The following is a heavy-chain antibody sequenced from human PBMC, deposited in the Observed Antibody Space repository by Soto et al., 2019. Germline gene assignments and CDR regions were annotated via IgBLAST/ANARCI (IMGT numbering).Heavy chain of an antibody. Sequence: ASVKVSCKASGYAFTYYHMHWVRQAPGQGLEWLGVINPGDGRTRYTEKFQGRVTMTRDTSTSTVFMEMSSLRSDDTAVYFCARGREYSFGYNWFDPWGPGTLVTVSS. D-gene: IGHD4-4*01. CDR3: ARGREYSFGYNWFDP. V-gene: IGHV1-46*01. J-gene: IGHJ5*02. CDR2: INPGDGRT. CDR1: GYAFTYYH.